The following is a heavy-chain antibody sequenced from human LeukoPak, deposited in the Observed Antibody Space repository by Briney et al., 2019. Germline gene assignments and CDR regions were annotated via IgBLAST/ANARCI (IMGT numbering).Heavy chain of an antibody. CDR1: GFTFSSYS. J-gene: IGHJ4*02. CDR3: ARGSQSNRSGSYPAN. Sequence: PGGSLRLSCEASGFTFSSYSMNWVRQAPGKGLEWVSSISSNSSCIYYADSVKGRFTTSRDNAKNSLYLQMNSLRAEDTAVYYCARGSQSNRSGSYPANWGQGTLVSVSS. CDR2: ISSNSSCI. D-gene: IGHD1-26*01. V-gene: IGHV3-21*01.